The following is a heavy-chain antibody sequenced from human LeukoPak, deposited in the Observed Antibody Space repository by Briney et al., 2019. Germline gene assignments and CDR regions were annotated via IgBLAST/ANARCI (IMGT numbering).Heavy chain of an antibody. J-gene: IGHJ4*01. CDR3: ARHIVVETHPFDD. D-gene: IGHD3-22*01. CDR1: GFTFSSFD. V-gene: IGHV3-30*02. CDR2: MRNDGNNK. Sequence: GGSLRLSCAASGFTFSSFDMHWVRQAPGKGLEWVAFMRNDGNNKYYGNSVKGRFTISRDNAKNSLYLQMNSLRAEDTAVYYCARHIVVETHPFDDWGQGTLVTVSS.